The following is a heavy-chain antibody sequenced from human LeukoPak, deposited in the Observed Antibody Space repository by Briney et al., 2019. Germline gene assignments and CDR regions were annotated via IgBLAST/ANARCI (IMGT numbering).Heavy chain of an antibody. D-gene: IGHD3-10*01. V-gene: IGHV3-7*01. J-gene: IGHJ4*02. Sequence: GGSLRLSCVASGFPFKGYWMTWVRQSPGKGLDWVANIKPDGSETNYLDPVKGRFTISRDNARDSLFLEMNNLRVDDTAVYYCARDGGELWPLDEWGQGILVTVSS. CDR1: GFPFKGYW. CDR2: IKPDGSET. CDR3: ARDGGELWPLDE.